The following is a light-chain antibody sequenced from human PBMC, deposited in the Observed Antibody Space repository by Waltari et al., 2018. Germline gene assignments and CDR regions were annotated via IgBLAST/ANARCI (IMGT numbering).Light chain of an antibody. CDR3: SSYTTSSAPVV. J-gene: IGLJ1*01. CDR1: DSDVGAYDF. Sequence: QSALTQPASVSGSPGQSITISCSGTDSDVGAYDFVSWYQQHPGKAPHLIIYEVSNRPSGIANRFSASKSGNTAALTISGLQAEDEAEYYCSSYTTSSAPVVFGTGTRVTVL. V-gene: IGLV2-14*01. CDR2: EVS.